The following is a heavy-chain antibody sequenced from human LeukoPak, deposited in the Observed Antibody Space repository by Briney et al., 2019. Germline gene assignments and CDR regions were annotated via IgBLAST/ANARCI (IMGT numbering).Heavy chain of an antibody. CDR2: INQGGNTV. CDR3: ARENPGNYFHDY. Sequence: PGGSLRLSCAASGLRFTSYWMSWVRQAPGKGLEWVANINQGGNTVNYEDSVKGRVSISRDNANNALFLQMNSLRVEDTAVYYCARENPGNYFHDYWGQGTLVTVSS. J-gene: IGHJ4*02. V-gene: IGHV3-7*01. CDR1: GLRFTSYW. D-gene: IGHD1-26*01.